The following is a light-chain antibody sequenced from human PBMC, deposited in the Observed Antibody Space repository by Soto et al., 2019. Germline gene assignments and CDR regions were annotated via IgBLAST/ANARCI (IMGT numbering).Light chain of an antibody. V-gene: IGKV3-20*01. Sequence: EIVLTQSPGTLSLSPGERATLSCRASQSVGNNYLAWYQQKPGQPPRLLIYHASSRASGIPDRVSGSGSGAAFTLTISRLEPEDFAVYYCHQYANAPLTFGGGTKVEIK. CDR2: HAS. CDR3: HQYANAPLT. J-gene: IGKJ4*01. CDR1: QSVGNNY.